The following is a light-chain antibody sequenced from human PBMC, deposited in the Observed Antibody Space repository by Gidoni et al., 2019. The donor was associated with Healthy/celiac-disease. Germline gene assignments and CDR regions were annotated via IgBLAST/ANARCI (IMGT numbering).Light chain of an antibody. Sequence: EIVMTQSPATLSVSPGERATLSCRASQSVSSNLAWYQQKPGQAPRLLIYGASTRATGIPARFSGSGSGTEFTLTISSLQSEDLAVYYCQQYNNWPLGFXGXTKVEIK. CDR2: GAS. CDR3: QQYNNWPLG. CDR1: QSVSSN. V-gene: IGKV3-15*01. J-gene: IGKJ4*01.